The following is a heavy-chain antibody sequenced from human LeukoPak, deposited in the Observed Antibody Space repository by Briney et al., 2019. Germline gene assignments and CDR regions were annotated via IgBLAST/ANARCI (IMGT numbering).Heavy chain of an antibody. Sequence: ASVKVSCKASGYTFTSYGISWVRQAPGQGLEWMGWISAYNGNTNYAQKLQGRVTVTTDTSTSTAYMELRSLRSDDTAVYYCARDGYSSGWSEVDYWGQGTLVTVSS. J-gene: IGHJ4*02. CDR2: ISAYNGNT. V-gene: IGHV1-18*01. CDR3: ARDGYSSGWSEVDY. D-gene: IGHD6-19*01. CDR1: GYTFTSYG.